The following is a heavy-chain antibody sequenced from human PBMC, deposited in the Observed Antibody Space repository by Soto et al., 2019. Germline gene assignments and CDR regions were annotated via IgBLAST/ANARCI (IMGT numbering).Heavy chain of an antibody. J-gene: IGHJ6*02. CDR1: GFTFSSYA. CDR3: AKRWERFLEWLDTYYYYGMDV. Sequence: GGSLRLSCAASGFTFSSYAMSWVRQAPGKGLEWVSAISGSGGSTYYADSVKGRFTISRDNSKNTLYLQMNSLRAEDTAVYYCAKRWERFLEWLDTYYYYGMDVWGQGTTVTVSS. V-gene: IGHV3-23*01. CDR2: ISGSGGST. D-gene: IGHD3-3*01.